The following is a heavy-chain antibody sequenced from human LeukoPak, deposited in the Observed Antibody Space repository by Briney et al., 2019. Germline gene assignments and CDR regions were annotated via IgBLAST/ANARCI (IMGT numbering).Heavy chain of an antibody. J-gene: IGHJ6*02. V-gene: IGHV1-69*05. CDR1: GGTFSSYA. D-gene: IGHD2-15*01. CDR2: IIPIFGTA. Sequence: ASVKVSCKASGGTFSSYAISWVRQAPGQGLEWMGGIIPIFGTANYAQKFQGRVTITTDESTSTAYMELSSLRSEDTAVYCCARLYGVVVAGDVWGQGTTVTVSS. CDR3: ARLYGVVVAGDV.